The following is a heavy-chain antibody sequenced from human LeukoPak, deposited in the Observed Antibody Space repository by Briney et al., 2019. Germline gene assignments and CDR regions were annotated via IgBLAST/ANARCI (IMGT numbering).Heavy chain of an antibody. Sequence: SETLSLTCSVSDGSMISYHWSWIRQPAGKGLEWIGRIYTSGSTDYNPSLMSRVTMSVDTSKNQFSLKLRSMTAADTAVYYCARAERRENGFDVWGKGTIVTVSS. J-gene: IGHJ3*01. CDR2: IYTSGST. CDR1: DGSMISYH. D-gene: IGHD1-14*01. V-gene: IGHV4-4*07. CDR3: ARAERRENGFDV.